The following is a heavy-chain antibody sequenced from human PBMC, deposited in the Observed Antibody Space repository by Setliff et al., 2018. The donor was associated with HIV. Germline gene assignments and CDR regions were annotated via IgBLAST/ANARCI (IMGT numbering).Heavy chain of an antibody. CDR3: ARQFTVQWLVSTYGMDV. J-gene: IGHJ6*02. V-gene: IGHV4-38-2*01. CDR1: GYSISSGYY. CDR2: IYHSGST. Sequence: TLSLTCAVSGYSISSGYYWGWIRQPPAKGLEWIGSIYHSGSTYYNPSLKSRVTISVDTSKNQFSLNLSSVTAADTAVYYCARQFTVQWLVSTYGMDVWGQGTTVTVSS. D-gene: IGHD6-19*01.